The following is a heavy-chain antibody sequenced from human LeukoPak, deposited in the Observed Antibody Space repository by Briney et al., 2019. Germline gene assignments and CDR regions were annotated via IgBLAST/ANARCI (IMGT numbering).Heavy chain of an antibody. J-gene: IGHJ4*02. CDR1: SFTVSTSC. CDR3: AKDWNLFDY. CDR2: ISYDGSNK. Sequence: GGSLSLSYAAYSFTVSTSCMGCARQAPGKGLERVAVISYDGSNKYYADSVKGRFTISRDNSKNTLYLQMNSLRAEDTAVYYCAKDWNLFDYWGQGTLVTVSS. D-gene: IGHD1-1*01. V-gene: IGHV3-30*18.